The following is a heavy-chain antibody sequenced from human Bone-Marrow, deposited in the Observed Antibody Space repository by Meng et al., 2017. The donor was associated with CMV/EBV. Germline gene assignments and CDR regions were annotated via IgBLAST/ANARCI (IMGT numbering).Heavy chain of an antibody. CDR2: IYSGGSST. CDR3: AKSGGHDYAYHGMDV. J-gene: IGHJ6*02. Sequence: GGSLRLSCAASGFTFSSYAMSWVRQAPGKGLEWVSVIYSGGSSTYYADSVKGRFTISRDNAKNSLYLQMNSLRVEDTALYYCAKSGGHDYAYHGMDVWGQGTTVTVSS. V-gene: IGHV3-23*03. CDR1: GFTFSSYA. D-gene: IGHD4-17*01.